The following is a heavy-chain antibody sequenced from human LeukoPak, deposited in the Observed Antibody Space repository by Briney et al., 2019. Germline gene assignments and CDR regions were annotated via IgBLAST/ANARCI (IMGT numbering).Heavy chain of an antibody. J-gene: IGHJ5*02. CDR1: GYTFTGYY. Sequence: ASVKVSCKASGYTFTGYYMHWVRQAPGQGLEWIGWINPNSGGTNYAQKFQGRVTMTRDMSTTTDYMELSSLRSEDTAVYYCARDNSVGDIAWWFDPWGQGTLVTVSS. CDR2: INPNSGGT. CDR3: ARDNSVGDIAWWFDP. V-gene: IGHV1-2*02. D-gene: IGHD3-16*02.